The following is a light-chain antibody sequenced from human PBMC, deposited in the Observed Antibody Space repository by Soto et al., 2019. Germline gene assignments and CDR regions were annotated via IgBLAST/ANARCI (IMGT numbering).Light chain of an antibody. J-gene: IGKJ1*01. V-gene: IGKV1-5*03. Sequence: DIQMTQSPSTLSSSVGDRVTITCRASQSINSWLAWYQQKPGNAAKLLIYKASSLESGVPSRLSGSGSGKEFTLTISSLQPDDFANYYCQQYNSYRTFGQGTKVEIK. CDR2: KAS. CDR3: QQYNSYRT. CDR1: QSINSW.